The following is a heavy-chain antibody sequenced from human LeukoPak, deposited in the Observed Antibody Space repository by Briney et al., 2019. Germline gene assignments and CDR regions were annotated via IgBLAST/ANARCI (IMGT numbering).Heavy chain of an antibody. CDR1: GGSLSGYY. J-gene: IGHJ3*02. CDR3: ARAYGDRTNDAFDI. Sequence: SETPSLTCAVYGGSLSGYYWSWIRQSPGKGLEWIGEINHSGSTNYNPSLKSRVTISVDTYKNQFSLKLSSVTAADTAVYYCARAYGDRTNDAFDIWGQGTMVTVSS. D-gene: IGHD4-17*01. CDR2: INHSGST. V-gene: IGHV4-34*01.